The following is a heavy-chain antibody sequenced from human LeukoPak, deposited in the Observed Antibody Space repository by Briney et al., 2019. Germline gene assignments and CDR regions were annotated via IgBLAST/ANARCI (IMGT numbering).Heavy chain of an antibody. J-gene: IGHJ4*02. CDR3: ARTRDLGPDY. Sequence: SQTLSLTYAISGDSVSSNSAAWNWIRQSPSRGLEWLGRTYYRSKWYYHYAVSMKSRITVNPDTSKNQFSLQLNSVTPEDTAVYYCARTRDLGPDYWGQGTLVTVSS. CDR2: TYYRSKWYY. CDR1: GDSVSSNSAA. D-gene: IGHD1-26*01. V-gene: IGHV6-1*01.